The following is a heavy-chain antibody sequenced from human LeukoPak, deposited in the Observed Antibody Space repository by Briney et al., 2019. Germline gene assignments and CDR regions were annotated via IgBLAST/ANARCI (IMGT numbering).Heavy chain of an antibody. CDR1: GYSISSGYY. D-gene: IGHD6-19*01. CDR3: ARDAEQWLPLWYFDL. V-gene: IGHV4-38-2*02. Sequence: LETLSLTCAVSGYSISSGYYWGWIRQPPGKGLEWIGSIYHSGSTYYNPSLKSRVTISVDTSKNQFSLKLSSVTAADTAVYYCARDAEQWLPLWYFDLWGRGTLVTVSS. J-gene: IGHJ2*01. CDR2: IYHSGST.